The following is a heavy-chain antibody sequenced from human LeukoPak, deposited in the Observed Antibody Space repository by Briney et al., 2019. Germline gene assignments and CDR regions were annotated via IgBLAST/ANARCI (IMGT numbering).Heavy chain of an antibody. CDR2: IVVGGGNT. Sequence: SVKVSCKASGFTFTSSAMQWVRQARGQRLEWIGWIVVGGGNTNYAQKFQERVTITRDMSTSTAYMELSSLRSEDTAVYYCAASPMFWSGYEGDYWGQGTLVTVSS. V-gene: IGHV1-58*02. CDR1: GFTFTSSA. CDR3: AASPMFWSGYEGDY. J-gene: IGHJ4*02. D-gene: IGHD3-3*01.